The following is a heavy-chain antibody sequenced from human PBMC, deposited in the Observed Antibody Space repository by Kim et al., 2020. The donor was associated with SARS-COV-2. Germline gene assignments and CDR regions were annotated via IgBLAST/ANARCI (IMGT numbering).Heavy chain of an antibody. V-gene: IGHV1-46*01. CDR3: ARLEVSRGYSS. D-gene: IGHD6-13*01. CDR2: INPSGGST. J-gene: IGHJ4*02. CDR1: GYTFTSYY. Sequence: ASVKVSCKASGYTFTSYYMHWVRQAPGQGLECMGIINPSGGSTSYAQKFQGRVTMTRDTSTSTVYMELSSLRSEDTAVYYCARLEVSRGYSSWGQGTLVTVSS.